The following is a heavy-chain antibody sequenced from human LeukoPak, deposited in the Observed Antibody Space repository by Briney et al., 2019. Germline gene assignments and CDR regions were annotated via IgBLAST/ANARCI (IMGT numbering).Heavy chain of an antibody. D-gene: IGHD1-1*01. CDR2: IKEDGSAT. J-gene: IGHJ4*02. CDR3: ARGSPGYLAYDS. CDR1: GFTFSTYW. V-gene: IGHV3-7*04. Sequence: PGGSLSLSCAASGFTFSTYWMTWVRQAPGKGPEWVANIKEDGSATYYVDSVKGRLAIPRDNAKKSLYLQMNSLRAEDTAVYYCARGSPGYLAYDSWGQGTLVTVSS.